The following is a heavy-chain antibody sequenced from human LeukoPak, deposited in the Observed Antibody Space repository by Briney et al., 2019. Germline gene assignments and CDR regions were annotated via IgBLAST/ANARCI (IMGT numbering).Heavy chain of an antibody. CDR3: AKVGSPSGEYYFDY. J-gene: IGHJ4*02. CDR2: ISGSGGSS. V-gene: IGHV3-23*01. Sequence: GGSLRLSCAASGFTFSSYAMSWVRRAPGKGLEWVSSISGSGGSSYYADSVRGRFTISRDNSKNTLYLQMNSLRADDTAVYYCAKVGSPSGEYYFDYWGQGTLVTVSS. D-gene: IGHD6-6*01. CDR1: GFTFSSYA.